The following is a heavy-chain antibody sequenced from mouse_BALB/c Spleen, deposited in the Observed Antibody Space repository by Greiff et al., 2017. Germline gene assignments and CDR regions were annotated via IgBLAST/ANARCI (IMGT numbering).Heavy chain of an antibody. CDR3: ARWDFITTALDY. D-gene: IGHD1-2*01. CDR1: GYTFTSYW. V-gene: IGHV1S81*02. CDR2: INPSNGRT. J-gene: IGHJ4*01. Sequence: QVQLQQPGAELVKPGASVKLSCKASGYTFTSYWMHWVKQRPGQGLEWIGEINPSNGRTNYNEKFKSKATLTVDKSSSTAYMQLSSLTSEDSAVYYCARWDFITTALDYWGQGTSVTVSS.